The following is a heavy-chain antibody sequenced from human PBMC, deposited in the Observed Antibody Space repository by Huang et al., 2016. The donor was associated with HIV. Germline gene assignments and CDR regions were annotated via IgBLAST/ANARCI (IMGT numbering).Heavy chain of an antibody. CDR3: ARGGTYSGWWQDY. Sequence: EVQLVESGGGLVQPGGSLRLSCVASGFTFSSYWMSWVRQGPGKGREWVANIKQDGSEKYYVDSVKGRFTISRDNAKNSLYLQMNSLRAEDTAVYYCARGGTYSGWWQDYWGQGTLVTVSS. CDR1: GFTFSSYW. J-gene: IGHJ4*02. D-gene: IGHD6-19*01. CDR2: IKQDGSEK. V-gene: IGHV3-7*01.